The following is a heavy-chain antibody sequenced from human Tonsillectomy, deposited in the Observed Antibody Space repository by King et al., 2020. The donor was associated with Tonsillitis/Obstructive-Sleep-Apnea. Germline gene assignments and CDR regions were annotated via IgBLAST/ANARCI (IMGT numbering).Heavy chain of an antibody. Sequence: VQLVESGGGLVQPGGSLRLSCAASGFTFSSYWMHWVRQASGRGLVWVSHINSDGSSTSYADSVKGRFTISRDSATKTVYLQMKSLRAEDTAVYYCASGIVGSSRDVWGQGTTVTVPS. CDR1: GFTFSSYW. J-gene: IGHJ6*01. V-gene: IGHV3-74*01. CDR3: ASGIVGSSRDV. CDR2: INSDGSST. D-gene: IGHD1-26*01.